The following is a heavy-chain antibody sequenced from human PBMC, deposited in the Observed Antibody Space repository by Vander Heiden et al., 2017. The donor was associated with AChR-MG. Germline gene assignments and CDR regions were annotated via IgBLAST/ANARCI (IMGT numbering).Heavy chain of an antibody. CDR1: GSASSTFC. CDR2: IKEDGSET. CDR3: ALGGSVRFTY. V-gene: IGHV3-7*01. D-gene: IGHD3-16*01. J-gene: IGHJ4*02. Sequence: EVQLVESGGGLVQPGGSLRLSCAASGSASSTFCMSWVSQAPGKGLEWVANIKEDGSETYFVDSVKGRFSISRDNAKKSMFLQMDSLRAEDTAVYYCALGGSVRFTYWGQGTLVTVSS.